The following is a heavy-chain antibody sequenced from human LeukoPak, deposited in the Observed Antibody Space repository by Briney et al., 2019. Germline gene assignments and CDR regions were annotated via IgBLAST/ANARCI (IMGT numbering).Heavy chain of an antibody. Sequence: ASVKVSCKASGYTFTSYDINWVRQATGQGLEWMGWMNPNSGNTGYAQKFQGRVTMTRNTSISTAYMELSSLRSEDTAVYYCARGTYYYGSGSYYIGGFDYWGQGTLVTVSS. CDR1: GYTFTSYD. V-gene: IGHV1-8*01. CDR2: MNPNSGNT. D-gene: IGHD3-10*01. J-gene: IGHJ4*02. CDR3: ARGTYYYGSGSYYIGGFDY.